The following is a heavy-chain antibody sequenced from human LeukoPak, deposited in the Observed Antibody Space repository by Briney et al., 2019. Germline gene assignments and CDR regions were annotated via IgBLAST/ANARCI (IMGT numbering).Heavy chain of an antibody. D-gene: IGHD6-6*01. Sequence: GRSLRLSCAASGFTFSTYDMHWVRQAPGKGLEWVAVLSDDGGNKNYADSVKGRVTISRDNSKNTLFLRMNSLRPEDTAVYYCAKDSSSSNYYYGMDVWGQGTTVTVSS. J-gene: IGHJ6*02. V-gene: IGHV3-30*18. CDR1: GFTFSTYD. CDR2: LSDDGGNK. CDR3: AKDSSSSNYYYGMDV.